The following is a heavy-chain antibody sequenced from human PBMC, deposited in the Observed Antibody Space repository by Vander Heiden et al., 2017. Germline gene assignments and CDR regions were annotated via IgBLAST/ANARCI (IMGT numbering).Heavy chain of an antibody. CDR2: INTNGDRT. Sequence: EVQLVESGGGLVQPGGSLSLPCLGSRSTFSAYTVHWVRQAPGKGLEYISSINTNGDRTYTADSVKGRFTISRDNSKNTLYLLMSSLRAEDTAIYYCAGSSYQDAFDVWGQGTVVTVSS. D-gene: IGHD3-3*01. CDR1: RSTFSAYT. V-gene: IGHV3-64D*06. J-gene: IGHJ3*01. CDR3: AGSSYQDAFDV.